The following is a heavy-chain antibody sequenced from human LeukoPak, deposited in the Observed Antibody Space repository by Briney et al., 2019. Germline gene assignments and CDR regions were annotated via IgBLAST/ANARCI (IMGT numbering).Heavy chain of an antibody. CDR3: ANLNPVVGAP. CDR1: GFTFSSYA. J-gene: IGHJ5*02. V-gene: IGHV3-23*01. Sequence: GGSLRLSCAASGFTFSSYAMSWVRRAPGKGLEWVSAISGSGGSTYYADSVNGRFTISRDNSKNTLFLQMNSLRAEDTAIYYCANLNPVVGAPWGQGTLVTVSS. CDR2: ISGSGGST. D-gene: IGHD1-26*01.